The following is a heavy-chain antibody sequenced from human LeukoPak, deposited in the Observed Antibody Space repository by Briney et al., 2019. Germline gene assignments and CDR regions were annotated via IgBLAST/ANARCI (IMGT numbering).Heavy chain of an antibody. D-gene: IGHD1-26*01. Sequence: ASVKVSYKAPGYTFTNYGISWVRQAPGQGLEWMGWISGYNGNTKYAQKFQGRVTMTTDTSTTTAYIELRSLRSDDTAVYYCARSLNYDSGNYQLYDYWGQGTLVTVSS. CDR1: GYTFTNYG. CDR3: ARSLNYDSGNYQLYDY. J-gene: IGHJ4*02. CDR2: ISGYNGNT. V-gene: IGHV1-18*01.